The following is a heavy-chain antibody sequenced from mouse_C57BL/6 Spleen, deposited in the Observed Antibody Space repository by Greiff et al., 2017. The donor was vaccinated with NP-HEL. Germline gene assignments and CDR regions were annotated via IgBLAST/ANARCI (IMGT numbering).Heavy chain of an antibody. J-gene: IGHJ3*01. CDR2: INPSTGGT. D-gene: IGHD3-2*02. CDR1: GYSFTGYY. Sequence: EVQLQQSGPELVKPGASVKISCKASGYSFTGYYMNWVKQSPEKSLEWIGEINPSTGGTTYNQKFKAKATLTVDKSSSTAYMQLKSLTSEDSAVYYCASSRQLRLPLAYWGQGTLVTVSA. CDR3: ASSRQLRLPLAY. V-gene: IGHV1-42*01.